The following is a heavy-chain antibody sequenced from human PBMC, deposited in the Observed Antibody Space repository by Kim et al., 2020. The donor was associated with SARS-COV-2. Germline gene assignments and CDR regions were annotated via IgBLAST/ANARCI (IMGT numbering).Heavy chain of an antibody. CDR3: ARELGCWSGYFPAGYYYYYLDV. CDR1: GGSFSGYY. Sequence: SETLSLTCAVYGGSFSGYYWSWIRQPPGQGLGWIGEINHSGSTNYNPSLKSRVTISVDTSKNQFSLTLSSVTAADTAVYYCARELGCWSGYFPAGYYYYYLDVWGKGTTVTVSS. D-gene: IGHD3-3*01. CDR2: INHSGST. J-gene: IGHJ6*03. V-gene: IGHV4-34*01.